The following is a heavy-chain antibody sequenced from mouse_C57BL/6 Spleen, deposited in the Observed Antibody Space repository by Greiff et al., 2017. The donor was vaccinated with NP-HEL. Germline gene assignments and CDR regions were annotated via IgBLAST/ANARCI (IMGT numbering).Heavy chain of an antibody. Sequence: VQLQQSGAELVMPGASVKLSCKASGYTFTSYWMHWVKQRPGQGLEWIGVIDPSDSYTNYNQNFKGKSTLTVDKSSSTAYMQLSSLTSEDSAVYYCAIYGSMDGFAYWGQGTLVTVSA. CDR2: IDPSDSYT. D-gene: IGHD2-1*01. J-gene: IGHJ3*01. V-gene: IGHV1-69*01. CDR3: AIYGSMDGFAY. CDR1: GYTFTSYW.